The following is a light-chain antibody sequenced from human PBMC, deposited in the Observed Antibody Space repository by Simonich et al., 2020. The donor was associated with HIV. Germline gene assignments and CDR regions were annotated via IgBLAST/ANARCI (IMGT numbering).Light chain of an antibody. V-gene: IGKV3-15*01. Sequence: EIVMTQSPATLSVSPGKRATLSCRASQSVSSDLAWYQQKPGQAPRLLIYGASTRATGIPARFSGSWSGTEFTLTINSMQSEDFAVYYCQQYNNWPLFFGQGAKLEIK. J-gene: IGKJ2*01. CDR3: QQYNNWPLF. CDR2: GAS. CDR1: QSVSSD.